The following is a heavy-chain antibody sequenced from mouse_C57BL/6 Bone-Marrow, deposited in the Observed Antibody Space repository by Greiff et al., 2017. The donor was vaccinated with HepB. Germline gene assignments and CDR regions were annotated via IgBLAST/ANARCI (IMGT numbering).Heavy chain of an antibody. Sequence: EVKLMESGGGLVKPGGSLKLSCAASGFTFSSYAMSWVRQTPEKRLEWVATISDGGSYTYYPDNVKGRFTISRDNAKNNLYLQMSHLKSEDTAMYYCAREGNYYGSGGYFDYWGQGTTLTVSS. CDR1: GFTFSSYA. J-gene: IGHJ2*01. V-gene: IGHV5-4*01. CDR2: ISDGGSYT. CDR3: AREGNYYGSGGYFDY. D-gene: IGHD1-1*01.